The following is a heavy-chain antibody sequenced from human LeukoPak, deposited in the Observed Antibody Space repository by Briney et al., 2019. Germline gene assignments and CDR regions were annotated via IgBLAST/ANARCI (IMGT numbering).Heavy chain of an antibody. CDR3: AKLQWPSDY. CDR1: GFTVSSNY. Sequence: GGSLRLSCAASGFTVSSNYMSWVRQAPGKGLEWVSGISGSGVSTYYADSVKGRFAISRDNSKNTLYLQMNSLRAEDTAVYYCAKLQWPSDYWGQGTLVTVSS. V-gene: IGHV3-23*01. J-gene: IGHJ4*02. CDR2: ISGSGVST. D-gene: IGHD4-11*01.